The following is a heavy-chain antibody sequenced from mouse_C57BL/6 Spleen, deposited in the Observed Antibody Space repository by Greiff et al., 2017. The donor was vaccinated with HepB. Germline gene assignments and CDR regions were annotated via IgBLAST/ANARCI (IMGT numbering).Heavy chain of an antibody. CDR1: GYTFTSYW. CDR2: IYPGSGST. Sequence: QVQLKQSGAELVKPGASVKMSCKASGYTFTSYWITWVKQRPGQGLEWIGDIYPGSGSTNYNEKFKSKATLTVDTSSSTAYMQLSSLTSEDSAVYYCARSRSNYFFAYWGQGTLVTVSA. J-gene: IGHJ3*01. D-gene: IGHD2-5*01. CDR3: ARSRSNYFFAY. V-gene: IGHV1-55*01.